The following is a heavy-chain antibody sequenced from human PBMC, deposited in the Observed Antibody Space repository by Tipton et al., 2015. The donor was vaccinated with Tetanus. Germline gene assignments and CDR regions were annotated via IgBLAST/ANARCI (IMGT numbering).Heavy chain of an antibody. V-gene: IGHV4-59*02. CDR2: IFHSGST. Sequence: TLSLTCTVSGDSVSGYYWSWIRQPPGKGLEWISYIFHSGSTNYNPSLKSRVTISMDTSKNQISLKLSSVTAADTAVYFCARRSYCTSTRCFDAFDLWGPGTRVTVSP. J-gene: IGHJ3*01. D-gene: IGHD2-2*01. CDR1: GDSVSGYY. CDR3: ARRSYCTSTRCFDAFDL.